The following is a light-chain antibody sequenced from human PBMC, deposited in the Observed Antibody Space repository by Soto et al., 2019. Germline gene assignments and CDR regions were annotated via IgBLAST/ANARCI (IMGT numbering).Light chain of an antibody. CDR3: HQRYSTPHT. CDR1: QNIRTY. J-gene: IGKJ2*01. CDR2: SAS. V-gene: IGKV1-39*01. Sequence: DIQMTQSPYSLSASVGDSVTITCRASQNIRTYLNWYQQKPGRAPKLLIHSASALPSGVPSRFSGSGSGTEFTLTMSGLQPEDFTTYYSHQRYSTPHTVGQRTKV.